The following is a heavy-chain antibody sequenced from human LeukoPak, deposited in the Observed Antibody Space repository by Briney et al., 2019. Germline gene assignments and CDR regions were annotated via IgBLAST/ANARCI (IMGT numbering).Heavy chain of an antibody. Sequence: PSETLSLTCTVSGASISSYYWSWIRQPPGKGLEWIGYLYYSGSTNYNPSLKSRVTISLDTSKNQFSLRLSSVTAADTAVYYCARDSYYGSGTFDYWGQGTLVTVSS. CDR2: LYYSGST. D-gene: IGHD3-10*01. J-gene: IGHJ4*02. CDR1: GASISSYY. V-gene: IGHV4-59*01. CDR3: ARDSYYGSGTFDY.